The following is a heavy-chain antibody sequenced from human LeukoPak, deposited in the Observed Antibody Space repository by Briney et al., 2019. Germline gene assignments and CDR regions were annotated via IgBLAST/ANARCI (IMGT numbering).Heavy chain of an antibody. V-gene: IGHV3-53*01. J-gene: IGHJ6*02. D-gene: IGHD3-10*01. Sequence: GGSLRLSCAASGFTVSSNYMSWVRQAPGKGLEWVSVIYSGGSTYYADSVKGRFTISRDNSKNTLYLQMNSLRAEDTAVYYCARDRYYGSGSPPDIYYYYYGMDVWGQGTTVTVSS. CDR1: GFTVSSNY. CDR3: ARDRYYGSGSPPDIYYYYYGMDV. CDR2: IYSGGST.